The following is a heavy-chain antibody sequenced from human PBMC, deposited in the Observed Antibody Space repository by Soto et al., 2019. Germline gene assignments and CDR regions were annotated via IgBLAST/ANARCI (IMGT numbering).Heavy chain of an antibody. V-gene: IGHV1-69*01. Sequence: QVQLVQSGAEVKKPGSSVKVSCKASGGTFSSYAISWVRQAPGQGLEWMGGIIPIFGTANYAQKFQGRVTITADESTSTAYMELSSLRSEDTAVYYCASPRSGVLRYFDYYYYGMDVWGQGTTVTVSS. CDR1: GGTFSSYA. CDR2: IIPIFGTA. D-gene: IGHD3-9*01. J-gene: IGHJ6*02. CDR3: ASPRSGVLRYFDYYYYGMDV.